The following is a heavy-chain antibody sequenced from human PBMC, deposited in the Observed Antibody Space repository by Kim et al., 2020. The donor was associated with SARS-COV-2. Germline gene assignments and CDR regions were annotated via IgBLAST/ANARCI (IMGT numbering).Heavy chain of an antibody. V-gene: IGHV4-61*02. Sequence: SETLSLTCTVSGGSISSGSYYWSWIRQPAGKGLEWIGRIYTSGSTNYNPSLKSRVTISVDTSKNQFSLKLSSVTAADTAVYYCARGGGRWLQTSPPKYWGQGTLVTVSS. CDR2: IYTSGST. D-gene: IGHD3-16*01. CDR1: GGSISSGSYY. J-gene: IGHJ4*02. CDR3: ARGGGRWLQTSPPKY.